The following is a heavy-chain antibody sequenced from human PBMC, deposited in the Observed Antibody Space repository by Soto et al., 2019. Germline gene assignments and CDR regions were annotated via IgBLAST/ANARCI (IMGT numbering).Heavy chain of an antibody. D-gene: IGHD4-17*01. Sequence: PSETLSLTCTVSGGSISSYYWNWIRQPPGKGLEWIGYIHHSGSTNYNPSLKSRVIISADTSKKQLSLKLSSVTAADTAVYYCARDTYGDYGAGYYFGMDVWGQGTTVTVSS. CDR2: IHHSGST. CDR3: ARDTYGDYGAGYYFGMDV. CDR1: GGSISSYY. J-gene: IGHJ6*02. V-gene: IGHV4-59*01.